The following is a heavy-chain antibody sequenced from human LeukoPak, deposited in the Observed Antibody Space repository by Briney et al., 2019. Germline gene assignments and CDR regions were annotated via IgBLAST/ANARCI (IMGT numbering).Heavy chain of an antibody. D-gene: IGHD2-2*01. J-gene: IGHJ4*02. CDR1: GGSISSGGYY. V-gene: IGHV4-30-2*01. CDR3: AREYCSSTSCYHDY. CDR2: IYHSGST. Sequence: PSQTLSLTCTVSGGSISSGGYYWSWIRQPPGKGLEWIGYIYHSGSTYYNPSLESRVTISVDRSKNQFSLKLSSVTAADTAVYYCAREYCSSTSCYHDYWGQGTLVTVSS.